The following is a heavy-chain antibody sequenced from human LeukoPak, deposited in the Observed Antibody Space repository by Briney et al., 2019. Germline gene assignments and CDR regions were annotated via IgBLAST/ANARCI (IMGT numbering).Heavy chain of an antibody. CDR1: ADSVTSSSPT. CDR2: TYQKSKLYN. Sequence: SQTLSLSCSISADSVTSSSPTLNWIRQSPSKSLEWLGRTYQKSKLYNDNAVSVKSRINSQPDTSKVHSSLQLNSVTPEDTALYYCAREVDGGFDYWGQGTLVTVSS. J-gene: IGHJ4*02. V-gene: IGHV6-1*01. CDR3: AREVDGGFDY. D-gene: IGHD6-19*01.